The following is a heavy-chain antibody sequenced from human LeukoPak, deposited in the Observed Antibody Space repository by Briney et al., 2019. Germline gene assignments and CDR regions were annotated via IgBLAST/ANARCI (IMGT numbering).Heavy chain of an antibody. CDR1: GFTFSDYY. V-gene: IGHV3-11*03. J-gene: IGHJ6*02. CDR2: ISSSSSYT. CDR3: ARSVTMIRDYYYYYGMDV. Sequence: GGSLRLSCAASGFTFSDYYMSWIRQAPGNGLEWVSYISSSSSYTNYADSVKGRFTISRDNAKNSLYLQMNSLRAEDTAVYYCARSVTMIRDYYYYYGMDVWGQGTPVTVSS. D-gene: IGHD3-10*01.